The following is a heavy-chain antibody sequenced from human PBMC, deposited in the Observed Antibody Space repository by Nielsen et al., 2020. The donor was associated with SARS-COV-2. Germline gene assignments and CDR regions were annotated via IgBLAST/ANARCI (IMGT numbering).Heavy chain of an antibody. J-gene: IGHJ6*02. D-gene: IGHD6-6*01. CDR1: RFTFSTYW. V-gene: IGHV3-9*01. Sequence: GGSLRLSCEASRFTFSTYWMHWVRQAPGKGLECVSGISWNSGRIGYADSVKGRFTISRDNAKNSLYLQMNSLRAEDTALYYCAKDMGFGSSDDYYYGMDVWGQGTTVTVSS. CDR2: ISWNSGRI. CDR3: AKDMGFGSSDDYYYGMDV.